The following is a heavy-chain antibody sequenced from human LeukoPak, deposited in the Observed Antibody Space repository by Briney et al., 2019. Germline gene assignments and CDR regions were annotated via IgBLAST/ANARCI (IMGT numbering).Heavy chain of an antibody. D-gene: IGHD3-10*01. Sequence: PGGSLSLSCAASGFTFNSYAMSWVRQAPGKGLEWVGRIKSKTDGGTTDYAAPVKGRFTISRDDSKNTLYLQMNSLKTEDTAVYYCTTGITMFDYWGQGTLVTVSS. CDR1: GFTFNSYA. CDR2: IKSKTDGGTT. V-gene: IGHV3-15*01. J-gene: IGHJ4*02. CDR3: TTGITMFDY.